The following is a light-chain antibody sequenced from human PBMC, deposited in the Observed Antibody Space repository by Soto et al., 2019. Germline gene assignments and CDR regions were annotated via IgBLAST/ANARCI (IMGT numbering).Light chain of an antibody. V-gene: IGKV3-11*01. Sequence: EIVLAQSPATLSLSPGERATLSCRASQSVSSYLAWYQQKPGQAPRLLIYDASNGATGIPARFSGSGSGTDFTLTISSLEPEDFAVYYCQQRSNWPLITFGQGTRLEIK. J-gene: IGKJ5*01. CDR2: DAS. CDR1: QSVSSY. CDR3: QQRSNWPLIT.